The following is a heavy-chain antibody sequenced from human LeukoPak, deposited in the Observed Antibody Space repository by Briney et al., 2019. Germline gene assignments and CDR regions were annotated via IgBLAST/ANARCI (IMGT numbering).Heavy chain of an antibody. V-gene: IGHV3-48*03. CDR1: GFTFSSYE. J-gene: IGHJ4*02. Sequence: GGSLRLSCAAPGFTFSSYEMNWVRQAPGKGLEWVSYISSSGSTIYYADSVKGRFTISRDNARNSLYLQMNGLGAEDTAVYYCARVYTGSYRTDFVYWGQGTLVTVSA. CDR3: ARVYTGSYRTDFVY. D-gene: IGHD1-26*01. CDR2: ISSSGSTI.